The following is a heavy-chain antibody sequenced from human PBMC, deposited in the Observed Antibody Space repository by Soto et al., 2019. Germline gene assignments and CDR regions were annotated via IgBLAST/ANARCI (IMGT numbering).Heavy chain of an antibody. CDR3: ARDAGELPVVTVGVFVF. D-gene: IGHD3-22*01. CDR1: GFSFSAFS. V-gene: IGHV3-48*02. CDR2: ISSSGDST. Sequence: LRLSCASSGFSFSAFSMNWVRQAPGRGLEWVSYISSSGDSTFYADSVKGRFTVSRDNSKKTLYLQLNSLRDEDTAVYYCARDAGELPVVTVGVFVFWGRGALVTVSS. J-gene: IGHJ4*02.